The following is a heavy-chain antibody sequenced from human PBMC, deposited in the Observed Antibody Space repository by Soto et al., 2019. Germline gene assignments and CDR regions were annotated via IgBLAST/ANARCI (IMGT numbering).Heavy chain of an antibody. CDR2: IWYDGSNK. D-gene: IGHD2-21*02. Sequence: GGSLRLSCAASGFTFSSYGMHWVRQAPGKGLEWVAVIWYDGSNKYYADSVKGRFTISRDNSKNTLYLQMNSLRAEDTAVYYCARWGAYCGGDCYSYTHGMDVWGQGTTVTVSS. V-gene: IGHV3-33*01. CDR1: GFTFSSYG. J-gene: IGHJ6*02. CDR3: ARWGAYCGGDCYSYTHGMDV.